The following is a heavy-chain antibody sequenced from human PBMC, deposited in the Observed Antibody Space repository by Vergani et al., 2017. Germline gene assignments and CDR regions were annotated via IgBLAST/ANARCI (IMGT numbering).Heavy chain of an antibody. Sequence: QVHLEESGGGVVQPGGSLRLSCATSGFTFSSYGMYWARQAPGKGLEWVAFIRFDESRRYYGDSMEGPFTISRDNSKNTLYLQMKSLRPEDTAVYYCAKEGGGYCSGGTCYPEYWGQGTLVIVSS. CDR1: GFTFSSYG. D-gene: IGHD2-15*01. CDR3: AKEGGGYCSGGTCYPEY. CDR2: IRFDESRR. J-gene: IGHJ4*02. V-gene: IGHV3-30*02.